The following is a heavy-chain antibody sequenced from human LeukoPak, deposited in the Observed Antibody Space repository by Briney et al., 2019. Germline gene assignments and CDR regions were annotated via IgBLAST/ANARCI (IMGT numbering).Heavy chain of an antibody. J-gene: IGHJ4*02. CDR3: ARLKDDVTKFDY. V-gene: IGHV3-7*01. D-gene: IGHD2-8*01. CDR1: GFTLNSDL. Sequence: GGSLRLSCAASGFTLNSDLMSWVSQAPGKGLEWVASINQDVSRIHYVDSVKGRFTISRDNAKNSLFLQMNSLRVEDTAVYYCARLKDDVTKFDYWGQGTLVTVSS. CDR2: INQDVSRI.